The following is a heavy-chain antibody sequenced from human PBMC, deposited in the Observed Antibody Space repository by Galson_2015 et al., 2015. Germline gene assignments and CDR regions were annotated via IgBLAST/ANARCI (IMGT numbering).Heavy chain of an antibody. CDR1: GFSFGRYA. V-gene: IGHV3-23*01. Sequence: SLRLSCAASGFSFGRYAMSWVRQAPGEGLEWVSTISGSGKTVYYGDSVRGRFTASRDASKNTVYLQIYSLRVEDTALYFCAKDRYADYPSPSGVDVWGQGTTVTVSS. D-gene: IGHD3-9*01. CDR2: ISGSGKTV. CDR3: AKDRYADYPSPSGVDV. J-gene: IGHJ6*02.